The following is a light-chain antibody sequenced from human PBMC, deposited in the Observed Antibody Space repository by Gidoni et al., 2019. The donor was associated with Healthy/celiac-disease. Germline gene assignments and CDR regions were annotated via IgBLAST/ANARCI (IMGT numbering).Light chain of an antibody. CDR2: WAS. Sequence: DIVMTQSTDSLAVSLSERATINCKSSQGVLYSSNNKNYLAWYHQKPGQPPKLLIYWASTRESGVPDRFSGSGSGTDFTLTISSLQAEDVAVYYCQQYYSTPYTFGQGTKLEIK. CDR3: QQYYSTPYT. J-gene: IGKJ2*01. CDR1: QGVLYSSNNKNY. V-gene: IGKV4-1*01.